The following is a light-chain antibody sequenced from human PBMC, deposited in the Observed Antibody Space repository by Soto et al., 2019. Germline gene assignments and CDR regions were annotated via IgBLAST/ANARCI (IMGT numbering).Light chain of an antibody. CDR1: QSVSSSY. CDR3: QQYGSSPLHT. Sequence: EIVLTQSPGTLSLSPGERATLSCRASQSVSSSYLAWYQQKPGQAPRLLIYGASSRATGIPDRFSGSGSGTDFTLTISRLEPEDVAVYYCQQYGSSPLHTFGQGTKLEIK. CDR2: GAS. J-gene: IGKJ2*01. V-gene: IGKV3-20*01.